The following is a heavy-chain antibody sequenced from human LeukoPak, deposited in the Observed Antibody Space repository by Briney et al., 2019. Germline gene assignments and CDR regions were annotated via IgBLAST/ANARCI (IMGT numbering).Heavy chain of an antibody. CDR1: GGSITSGTYH. D-gene: IGHD3-3*01. CDR3: ARTRDFWNGYFDY. Sequence: SETLSLTCDVSGGSITSGTYHWSWIRQPPGKGLEWIGYILHSGSTYQNPSLKSRVTISVDTSKSQFSLKLSSVTAADTAVYYCARTRDFWNGYFDYWGQGTLVTVSS. J-gene: IGHJ4*02. CDR2: ILHSGST. V-gene: IGHV4-30-2*01.